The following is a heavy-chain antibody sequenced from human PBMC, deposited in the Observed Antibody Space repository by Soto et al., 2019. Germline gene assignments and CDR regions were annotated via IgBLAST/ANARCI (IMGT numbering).Heavy chain of an antibody. Sequence: SXKVSFKASGGTXNSYAIRLVRQAPGQGLEWMGGIIPIFGTANYAQKFQGRVTITADDSTSTAYMELSSLRSEDTAVYYCASLYSGSSGGYYWGQGTLVTVSS. CDR2: IIPIFGTA. J-gene: IGHJ4*02. CDR1: GGTXNSYA. V-gene: IGHV1-69*13. CDR3: ASLYSGSSGGYY. D-gene: IGHD1-26*01.